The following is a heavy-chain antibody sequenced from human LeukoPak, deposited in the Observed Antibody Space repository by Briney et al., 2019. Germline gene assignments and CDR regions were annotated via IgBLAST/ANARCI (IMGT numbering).Heavy chain of an antibody. CDR3: ARVWGMTTVTTQGYWYFDL. J-gene: IGHJ2*01. V-gene: IGHV1-46*01. Sequence: ASVKVSCKASGYPFTSYYMHWVRQAPGQGLEWMGIINPSGGSTSYAQKFQGRVTMTRDTSTSTVYMELSSLRSEDTAVYYCARVWGMTTVTTQGYWYFDLWGRGTLVTVSS. CDR1: GYPFTSYY. CDR2: INPSGGST. D-gene: IGHD4-11*01.